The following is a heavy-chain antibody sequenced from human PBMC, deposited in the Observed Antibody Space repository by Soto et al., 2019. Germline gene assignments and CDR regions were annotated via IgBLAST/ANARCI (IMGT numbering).Heavy chain of an antibody. CDR1: GGYISSSSYY. CDR2: VYYSGLT. CDR3: ARHPYSSSSGDN. J-gene: IGHJ4*02. Sequence: QLQLQESGPGLVKPSETLSLTCSVSGGYISSSSYYWAWLRQPPGKGLEWIGSVYYSGLTYYNPSLSSRVTISVDTSKNLFSLNLTSVRAPDTSVYYCARHPYSSSSGDNWGQGTLVIVSS. V-gene: IGHV4-39*02. D-gene: IGHD6-13*01.